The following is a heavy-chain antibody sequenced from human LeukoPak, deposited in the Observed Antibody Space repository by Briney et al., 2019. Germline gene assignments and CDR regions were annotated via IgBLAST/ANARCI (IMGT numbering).Heavy chain of an antibody. CDR1: GGSFSGYY. CDR3: ASRRGIAAKSMWFDP. CDR2: INHSGST. Sequence: SETLSLTCAVYGGSFSGYYWSWIRQPPGKGLEWIGEINHSGSTNYNPSLKSRVTISVDTSKNQFSLKLSSVTAADTAVYYCASRRGIAAKSMWFDPWGQGTLVTVSS. J-gene: IGHJ5*02. D-gene: IGHD6-13*01. V-gene: IGHV4-34*01.